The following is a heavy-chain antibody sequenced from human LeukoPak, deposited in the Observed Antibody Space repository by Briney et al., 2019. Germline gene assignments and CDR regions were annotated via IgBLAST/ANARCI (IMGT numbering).Heavy chain of an antibody. J-gene: IGHJ4*02. Sequence: GGSLRLSCAASGFTFSSYSMNWVRQAPGKGLGWVSSISSSSSYIYYADSVKGRFTISRDNAKNSLYLQMNSLRAEATAVYYCARGIVGATREDYWGQGTLVTVSS. CDR1: GFTFSSYS. D-gene: IGHD1-26*01. V-gene: IGHV3-21*01. CDR3: ARGIVGATREDY. CDR2: ISSSSSYI.